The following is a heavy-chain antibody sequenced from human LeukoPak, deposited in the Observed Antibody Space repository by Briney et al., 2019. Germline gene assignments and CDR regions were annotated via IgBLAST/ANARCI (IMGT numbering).Heavy chain of an antibody. Sequence: GGSLRLSCAASGFTFSSCAMSWVRQAPGKGLEWVSTISGSGGSTYYADSVKGRFTISRDNSKTTLYLQMKSLSAQDTAVYYCWESSGSHFGFDYWGQGTLVSVSS. V-gene: IGHV3-23*01. J-gene: IGHJ4*02. CDR2: ISGSGGST. CDR3: WESSGSHFGFDY. CDR1: GFTFSSCA. D-gene: IGHD1-26*01.